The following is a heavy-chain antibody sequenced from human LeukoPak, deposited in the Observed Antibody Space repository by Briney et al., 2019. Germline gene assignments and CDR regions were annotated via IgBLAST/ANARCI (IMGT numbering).Heavy chain of an antibody. J-gene: IGHJ4*02. CDR1: GFTFSSYG. Sequence: PGGSLRLSCAASGFTFSSYGMHWVRQAPGKGLEWVAFIRYDGSNKYYADSVKGRFTISRDNSKNTLYLQMNSLRAEDTAVYYCAKDSGHYYDSSGYPMGYWGQGTLVTVSS. CDR2: IRYDGSNK. V-gene: IGHV3-30*02. CDR3: AKDSGHYYDSSGYPMGY. D-gene: IGHD3-22*01.